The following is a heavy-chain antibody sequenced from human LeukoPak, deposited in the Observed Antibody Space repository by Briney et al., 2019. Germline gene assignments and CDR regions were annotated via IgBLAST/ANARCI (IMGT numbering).Heavy chain of an antibody. CDR2: SYYSGST. CDR1: GGSISTYY. V-gene: IGHV4-59*01. D-gene: IGHD3-22*01. J-gene: IGHJ3*02. CDR3: ARGRYYDSGGYYLNDAFDI. Sequence: KPSETLSLTCTVSGGSISTYYWSWIRQPPGKGLEWIGHSYYSGSTNYNPSLKSRGTISVDTSKNQFSLKLSSVAPADTAVYYCARGRYYDSGGYYLNDAFDIWGQGTMVTVSS.